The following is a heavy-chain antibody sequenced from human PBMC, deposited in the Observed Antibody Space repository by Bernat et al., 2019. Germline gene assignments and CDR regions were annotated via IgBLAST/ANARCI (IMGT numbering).Heavy chain of an antibody. J-gene: IGHJ4*02. CDR2: ISYDGSNK. CDR1: GFTFSSYA. V-gene: IGHV3-30-3*01. D-gene: IGHD6-13*01. CDR3: ARAGHIAENYYFDY. Sequence: VQLVESGGGLVQPGGSLRLSCAASGFTFSSYAMSWVRQAPGKGLEWVAVISYDGSNKYYADSVKGRFTISRDNSKNTLYLQMNSLRAEDTAVYYCARAGHIAENYYFDYWGQGTLVTVSS.